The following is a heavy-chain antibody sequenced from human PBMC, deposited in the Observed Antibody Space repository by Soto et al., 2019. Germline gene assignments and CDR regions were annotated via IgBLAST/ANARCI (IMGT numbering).Heavy chain of an antibody. CDR3: AKDIALVRGVIIDMDV. CDR2: ISDSGGTT. V-gene: IGHV3-23*01. Sequence: VQLLESGGGLVQPGGSLRLSCAASGFTFSTFGMNWVRQAPGKGLEWVSVISDSGGTTFHADSVKGRFTISRDNSKNTLYLQMNSLRPEDTAVYYCAKDIALVRGVIIDMDVWGQGTTVTVSS. D-gene: IGHD3-10*01. CDR1: GFTFSTFG. J-gene: IGHJ6*02.